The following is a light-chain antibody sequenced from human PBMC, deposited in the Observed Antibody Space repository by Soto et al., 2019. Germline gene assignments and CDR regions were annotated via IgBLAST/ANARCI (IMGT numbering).Light chain of an antibody. J-gene: IGKJ1*01. CDR2: KAS. CDR3: QQYNGYSWT. CDR1: QSLNSW. Sequence: DIQMTQSPSTLSASVGDRVTITCRASQSLNSWLAWFQQKPGKAPRLLIYKASNLESGVPSRFSGSGSETEFTLTISRLQPDDFATYYCQQYNGYSWTFGQGTRVEIK. V-gene: IGKV1-5*03.